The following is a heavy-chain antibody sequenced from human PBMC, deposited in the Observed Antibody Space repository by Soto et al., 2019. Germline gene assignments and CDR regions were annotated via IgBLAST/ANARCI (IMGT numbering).Heavy chain of an antibody. Sequence: SETLSLTCTVSGGSVSSSFFYWSWVRQPPGQRLEWIGYIYYTGTTNYNPSLASRVAMSVDTSKKQFTLNLRSLTAADTARYYCARLTTSSWCSSFDSWGQVMLVTVYS. J-gene: IGHJ4*02. CDR3: ARLTTSSWCSSFDS. CDR2: IYYTGTT. V-gene: IGHV4-61*01. D-gene: IGHD6-13*01. CDR1: GGSVSSSFFY.